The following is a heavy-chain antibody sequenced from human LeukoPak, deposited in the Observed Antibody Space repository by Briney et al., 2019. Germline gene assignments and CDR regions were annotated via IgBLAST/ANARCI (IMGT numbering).Heavy chain of an antibody. D-gene: IGHD6-13*01. V-gene: IGHV3-23*01. CDR2: ISGSGGST. CDR1: GFTFSSYA. Sequence: GGSLRFSCAASGFTFSSYAMSWVRQAPGKGLEWVSAISGSGGSTYYADSVKGRFTISRDNSKNTLYLQMNSLRAEDTAVYYCAKVFSSSWYYYGMDVWGQGTTVTVSS. CDR3: AKVFSSSWYYYGMDV. J-gene: IGHJ6*02.